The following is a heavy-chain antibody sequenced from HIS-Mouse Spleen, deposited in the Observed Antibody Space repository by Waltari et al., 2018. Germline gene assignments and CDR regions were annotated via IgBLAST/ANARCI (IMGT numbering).Heavy chain of an antibody. V-gene: IGHV4-39*07. CDR2: CYYSGGT. J-gene: IGHJ2*01. D-gene: IGHD6-13*01. CDR1: GGSISSSSYY. Sequence: QLQLQESGPGLVKPSETLSLTCTVSGGSISSSSYYWGWIRQPPGKGLGWIGMCYYSGGTYDNPSLKSRVTISVDTSKNQFSLKLSSVTAADTAVYYCAREIPYSSSWYDWYFDLWGRGTLVTVSS. CDR3: AREIPYSSSWYDWYFDL.